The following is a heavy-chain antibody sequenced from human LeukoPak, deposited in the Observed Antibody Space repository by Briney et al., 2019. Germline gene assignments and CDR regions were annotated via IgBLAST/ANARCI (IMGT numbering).Heavy chain of an antibody. D-gene: IGHD3-22*01. J-gene: IGHJ5*02. CDR1: GGSISSYY. Sequence: SETLSLTCTVSGGSISSYYWSWIRQPPGKGLEWIGYIYYSGSTNYNPSLKSRVTISVDTSKNQFSLKLSSVTAADTAVYYCARSYYYDSSGYSPFGQGTLVTVSS. V-gene: IGHV4-59*01. CDR3: ARSYYYDSSGYSP. CDR2: IYYSGST.